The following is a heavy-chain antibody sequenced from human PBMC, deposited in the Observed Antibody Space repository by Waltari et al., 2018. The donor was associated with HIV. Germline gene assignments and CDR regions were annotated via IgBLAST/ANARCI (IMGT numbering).Heavy chain of an antibody. CDR3: ARRGSSQTRWGAVLGYYFDY. CDR2: INHSGST. D-gene: IGHD3-16*01. Sequence: QVQLQQWGAGLLKPSEPLSLTCAVYGGSFSGYYWRWIRSPPGTGLEWIGEINHSGSTNYTPSLKSRVTISVDTSKNQFSLKLSSVTAADTAVYYCARRGSSQTRWGAVLGYYFDYWGQGTLVTVSS. CDR1: GGSFSGYY. V-gene: IGHV4-34*01. J-gene: IGHJ4*02.